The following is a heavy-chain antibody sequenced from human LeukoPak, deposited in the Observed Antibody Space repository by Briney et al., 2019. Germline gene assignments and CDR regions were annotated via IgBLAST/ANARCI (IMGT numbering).Heavy chain of an antibody. CDR2: ISYDGSNK. CDR3: AKALPVDTAMVTDLWDY. J-gene: IGHJ4*02. CDR1: GFTFSSYG. D-gene: IGHD5-18*01. V-gene: IGHV3-30*18. Sequence: PGGSLRLSCAASGFTFSSYGMHWVRQAPGKGLEWVAVISYDGSNKYYADSVKGRFTISRDNSKNTLYLQMNSLRAEDTAVYYCAKALPVDTAMVTDLWDYWGQGTLVTVSS.